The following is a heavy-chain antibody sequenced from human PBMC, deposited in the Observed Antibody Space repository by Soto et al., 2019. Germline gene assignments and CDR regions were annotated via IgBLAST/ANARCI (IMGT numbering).Heavy chain of an antibody. D-gene: IGHD2-15*01. Sequence: SETLSLTCTVSGGSISTYYWHWIRQPPGKGLEWIGYIYYFGSTNYSPSLKSRVTISLDTSKSQSSLRLSSVTAADTAVYYCARSYCSGGSCYPLDYWGQGTLVTVSS. CDR3: ARSYCSGGSCYPLDY. J-gene: IGHJ4*02. V-gene: IGHV4-59*01. CDR1: GGSISTYY. CDR2: IYYFGST.